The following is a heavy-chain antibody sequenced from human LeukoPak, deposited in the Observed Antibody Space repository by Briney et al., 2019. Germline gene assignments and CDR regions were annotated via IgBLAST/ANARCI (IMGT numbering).Heavy chain of an antibody. CDR2: IFHSGST. CDR1: GDSISSTNW. Sequence: SETLSLTCTVSGDSISSTNWWSWVRQPPGKGLEWIGEIFHSGSTKYNPSLKSRVTISVDKSKNHFSLKLSSVTAADTAVYYCARGDCSGGSCYSGYAFDIWGQGTMVTVSS. V-gene: IGHV4-4*02. D-gene: IGHD2-15*01. J-gene: IGHJ3*02. CDR3: ARGDCSGGSCYSGYAFDI.